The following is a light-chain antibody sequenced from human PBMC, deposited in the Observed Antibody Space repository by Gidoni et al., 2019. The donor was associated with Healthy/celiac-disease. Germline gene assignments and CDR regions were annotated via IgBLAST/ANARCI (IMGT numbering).Light chain of an antibody. V-gene: IGLV2-18*02. Sequence: QSALTQPPSVSGSPGQSVTIPCTGTSSDVGSYNRVSWYQQPPGTAPKLMIYEVSNRPSGVPDRFSGSKSGNTASLTISGLQAEDEADYYCSSYTSSSRVFGTGTKVTVL. J-gene: IGLJ1*01. CDR3: SSYTSSSRV. CDR1: SSDVGSYNR. CDR2: EVS.